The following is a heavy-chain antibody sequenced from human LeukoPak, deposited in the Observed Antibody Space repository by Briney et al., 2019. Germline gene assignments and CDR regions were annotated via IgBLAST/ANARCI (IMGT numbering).Heavy chain of an antibody. CDR2: FDNDVGST. V-gene: IGHV3-23*01. J-gene: IGHJ4*02. CDR3: ARGSVGGYSDY. D-gene: IGHD5-18*01. CDR1: GFTFSSYA. Sequence: PGGSLRLSCAASGFTFSSYAMSWVRQAPGKGLEWVSGFDNDVGSTYYADSVKGRFTVSRDNSMDTLYLQMNSLRVDDTAVYYCARGSVGGYSDYWGQGTLVTVSS.